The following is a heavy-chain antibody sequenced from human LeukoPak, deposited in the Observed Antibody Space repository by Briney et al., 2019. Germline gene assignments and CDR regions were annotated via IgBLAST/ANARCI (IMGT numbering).Heavy chain of an antibody. Sequence: GGSLRLSCAASGFTFSNTWMNWVRQAPGKGLEWVSYISGSSAHTNYADSVKGRFTISRDNAKNSLYLQMNSLRAEDTAVYYCAKYSSSSNYYYGMDVWGQGTMVTVSS. CDR1: GFTFSNTW. CDR2: ISGSSAHT. D-gene: IGHD6-13*01. J-gene: IGHJ6*02. V-gene: IGHV3-11*03. CDR3: AKYSSSSNYYYGMDV.